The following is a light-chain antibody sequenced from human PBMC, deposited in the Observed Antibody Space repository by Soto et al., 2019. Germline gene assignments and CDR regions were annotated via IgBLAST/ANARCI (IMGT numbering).Light chain of an antibody. CDR1: HIISSN. Sequence: EVGLTQSPATLSVTPGERATLSCRASHIISSNLAWYQQKPGQAPRLLIYGASTRATGIPARFSGSGSGTEFTLTISSLQSEDFAVYYCHQYNNWPPWTFGQGTKVDI. CDR3: HQYNNWPPWT. CDR2: GAS. J-gene: IGKJ1*01. V-gene: IGKV3-15*01.